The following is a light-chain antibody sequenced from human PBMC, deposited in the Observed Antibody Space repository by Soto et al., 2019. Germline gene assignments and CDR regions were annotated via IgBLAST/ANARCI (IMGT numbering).Light chain of an antibody. J-gene: IGKJ2*01. Sequence: DIQMTQSPSSLSASVGDRVTITCQASQDITKYLNWYQQKPGRAPKLLIYDASNLETGVPSMFSGTGSGTYFTVTIISLQPEDFATYYCQQYDNVPYTFGQGTKLEIK. CDR3: QQYDNVPYT. V-gene: IGKV1-33*01. CDR1: QDITKY. CDR2: DAS.